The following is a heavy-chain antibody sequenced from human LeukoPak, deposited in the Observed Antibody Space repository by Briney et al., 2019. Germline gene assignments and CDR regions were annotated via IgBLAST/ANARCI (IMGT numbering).Heavy chain of an antibody. Sequence: SETLSLTCTVSGVSISSYYWSWIRQPPGKGLEWLGYIYYSGSTNYNPSLKSRVTISVDTSKNQFSLKLSSVTAADTAVYYCARELWVGAPTGGMDVWGQGTTVTVSS. V-gene: IGHV4-59*01. D-gene: IGHD1-26*01. CDR2: IYYSGST. CDR1: GVSISSYY. J-gene: IGHJ6*02. CDR3: ARELWVGAPTGGMDV.